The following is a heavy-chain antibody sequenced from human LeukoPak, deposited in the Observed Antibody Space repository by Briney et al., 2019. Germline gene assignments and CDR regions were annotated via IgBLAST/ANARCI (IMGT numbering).Heavy chain of an antibody. CDR3: ARDFPNYDISTGRGGYGMDV. CDR2: INSDGSST. Sequence: GGSLRLSCAAPGFTFSSYWMHWVRQAPGKGLVWVSRINSDGSSTSYADSVKGRFTISRDNAKNTLYLQMNSLRAEDTAVYYCARDFPNYDISTGRGGYGMDVWGQGTTVTVSS. V-gene: IGHV3-74*01. D-gene: IGHD3-9*01. J-gene: IGHJ6*02. CDR1: GFTFSSYW.